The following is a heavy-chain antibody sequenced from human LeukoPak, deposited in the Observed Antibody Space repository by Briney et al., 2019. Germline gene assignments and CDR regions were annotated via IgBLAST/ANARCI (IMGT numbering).Heavy chain of an antibody. CDR2: ISSSSSTI. Sequence: GGSLRLSCAASGFTFSSYSMNWVRQAPGKGLEWVSYISSSSSTIYYADSVKGRFTISRDNAKNSLYLQMNSLRAEDTAVYYCARDSRQPHYYGSGSYAHFDYWGQGTLVTVSS. J-gene: IGHJ4*02. D-gene: IGHD3-10*01. CDR3: ARDSRQPHYYGSGSYAHFDY. V-gene: IGHV3-48*01. CDR1: GFTFSSYS.